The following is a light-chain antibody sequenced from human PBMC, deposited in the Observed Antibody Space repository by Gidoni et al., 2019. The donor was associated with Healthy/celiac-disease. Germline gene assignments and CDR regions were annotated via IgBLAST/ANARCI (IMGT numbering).Light chain of an antibody. CDR1: QSVSSY. V-gene: IGKV3-11*01. J-gene: IGKJ4*01. Sequence: EIVLTQSPATLSLSPGDTATLSCSASQSVSSYLAWYQQKPVQAPRLLIYDASNKATGLPARFSGSGSGTDFTLTISSLAPEDFAVYYCQQRSNWPSLTFGGGTKVEIK. CDR2: DAS. CDR3: QQRSNWPSLT.